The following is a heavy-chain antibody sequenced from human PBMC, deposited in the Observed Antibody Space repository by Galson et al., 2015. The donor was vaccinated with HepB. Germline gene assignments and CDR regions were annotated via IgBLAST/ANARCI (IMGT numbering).Heavy chain of an antibody. V-gene: IGHV1-8*01. J-gene: IGHJ4*02. CDR1: GYTFTSHD. CDR2: MNPNSGNT. Sequence: SVKVSCKASGYTFTSHDINWVRQATGQGLEWMGWMNPNSGNTGYAQKFQGRVTMTRNTSITTAYMELSSLRSEDTAVYYCARGPGDRSISGSSYFDYWGQGTLVTVSS. CDR3: ARGPGDRSISGSSYFDY. D-gene: IGHD3-3*01.